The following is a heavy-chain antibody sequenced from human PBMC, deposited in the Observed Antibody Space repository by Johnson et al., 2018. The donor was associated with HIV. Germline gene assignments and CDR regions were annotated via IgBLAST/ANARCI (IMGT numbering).Heavy chain of an antibody. Sequence: VQLVESGGGLVQPGGSLRLSCAASGFTFSSYDMHWVRQATGKGLEWVSAIGTAGDTYYPGSVKGRFTIYSENATNSLYLQMNSLRAEDTALYYCAKDRKFKVDTALGYSGAFDIWGQGTMVTVSS. V-gene: IGHV3-13*01. CDR3: AKDRKFKVDTALGYSGAFDI. D-gene: IGHD5-18*01. J-gene: IGHJ3*02. CDR2: IGTAGDT. CDR1: GFTFSSYD.